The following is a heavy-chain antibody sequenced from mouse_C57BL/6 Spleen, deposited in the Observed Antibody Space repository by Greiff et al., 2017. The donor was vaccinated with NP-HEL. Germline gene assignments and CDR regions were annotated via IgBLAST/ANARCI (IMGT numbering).Heavy chain of an antibody. CDR3: AREHYYGSSSFAY. J-gene: IGHJ3*01. D-gene: IGHD1-1*01. CDR2: IYPGDGDT. CDR1: GYAFSSSW. V-gene: IGHV1-82*01. Sequence: LVESGPELVKPGASVKISCKASGYAFSSSWMNWVKQRPGKGLEWIGRIYPGDGDTNYNGKFKGKATLTADKSSSTAYMQLSSLTSEDSAVYFCAREHYYGSSSFAYWGQGTLVTVSA.